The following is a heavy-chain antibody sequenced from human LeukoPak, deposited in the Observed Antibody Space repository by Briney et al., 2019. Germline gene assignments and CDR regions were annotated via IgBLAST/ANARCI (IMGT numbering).Heavy chain of an antibody. D-gene: IGHD2-15*01. CDR3: AKLHQGLYCSGGSCYSVH. CDR2: ISGSGGST. J-gene: IGHJ4*02. Sequence: PGGSLRLSCAAAGFTFSSYAMRWVRPAPGKGLEWVSAISGSGGSTYYADSVKGRFTISRDNSKNTLYLQMNSLRAEDTAVYYCAKLHQGLYCSGGSCYSVHWGQGTLVTVSS. V-gene: IGHV3-23*01. CDR1: GFTFSSYA.